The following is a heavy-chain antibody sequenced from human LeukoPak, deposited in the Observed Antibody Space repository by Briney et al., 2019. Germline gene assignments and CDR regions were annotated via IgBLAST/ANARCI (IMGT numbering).Heavy chain of an antibody. CDR1: GGSISSSSYY. J-gene: IGHJ2*01. CDR3: ARRAMSSGYDGWYFDL. V-gene: IGHV4-39*01. D-gene: IGHD3-22*01. Sequence: PSETLSLTCTVSGGSISSSSYYWGWIRQPPGKGLEGIGTMSYSGRANYNPSLKSQITISVDTSKNQFSLKLSSVTAADTAVYYCARRAMSSGYDGWYFDLWGRGTLVTVSS. CDR2: MSYSGRA.